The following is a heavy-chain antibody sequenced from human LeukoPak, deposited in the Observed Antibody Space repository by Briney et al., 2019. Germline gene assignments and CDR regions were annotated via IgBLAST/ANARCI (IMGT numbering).Heavy chain of an antibody. Sequence: GGSLRLSCAVSGLTFSNAWMNWVRQAPGKGLEWVSAISGSGGSTYYADSVKGRFTISRDNSKNTLYLQMNSLRAEDTAVYYCVKEYHSRGFGAYFDYWGQGTLVTVSS. D-gene: IGHD3-3*01. J-gene: IGHJ4*02. CDR2: ISGSGGST. CDR3: VKEYHSRGFGAYFDY. CDR1: GLTFSNAW. V-gene: IGHV3-23*01.